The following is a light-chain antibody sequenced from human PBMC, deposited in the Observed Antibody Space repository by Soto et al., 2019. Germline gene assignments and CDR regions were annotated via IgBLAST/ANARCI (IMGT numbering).Light chain of an antibody. V-gene: IGKV3-11*01. CDR1: QSVSSF. CDR2: DAS. CDR3: QQRSNWPTT. Sequence: EIVLTHSPSTLSLSPWERATLSCRASQSVSSFLAWYQQKPGQAPRLLIYDASTRATGIPARFSGSGSGTDFPLTISSLEPEDFAAYYCQQRSNWPTTSGQGTRLEIK. J-gene: IGKJ5*01.